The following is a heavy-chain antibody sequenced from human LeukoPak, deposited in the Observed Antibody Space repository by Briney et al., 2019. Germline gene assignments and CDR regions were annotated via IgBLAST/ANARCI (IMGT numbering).Heavy chain of an antibody. CDR1: GPFISGYY. V-gene: IGHV4-4*07. CDR3: ARARAAVGTPFDK. J-gene: IGHJ4*02. D-gene: IGHD6-13*01. CDR2: IYTSDST. Sequence: SETLSLTCSSSGPFISGYYWNWIRHPAGKGLEWIGRIYTSDSTYFNPSLKSRVTMSLDTSKNQFSLRLRSVTAADTAVYFCARARAAVGTPFDKWGQGILVTVSS.